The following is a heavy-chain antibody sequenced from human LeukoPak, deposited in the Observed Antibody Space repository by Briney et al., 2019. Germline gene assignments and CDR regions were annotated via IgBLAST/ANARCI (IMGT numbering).Heavy chain of an antibody. D-gene: IGHD2-15*01. CDR3: ARAGYCSGGSCYPDY. J-gene: IGHJ4*02. CDR1: GFTFSSYG. V-gene: IGHV3-30*02. Sequence: GGSLRLSCAASGFTFSSYGINWVRQAPGKGLEWVTFIRHDGSDKYYADSVKGRFTMSRDNSKNTLYLQMNSLRAEDTAVYYCARAGYCSGGSCYPDYWGQGTLVTASS. CDR2: IRHDGSDK.